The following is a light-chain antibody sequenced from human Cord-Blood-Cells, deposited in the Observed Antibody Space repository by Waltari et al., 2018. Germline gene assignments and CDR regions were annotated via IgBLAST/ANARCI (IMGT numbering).Light chain of an antibody. V-gene: IGKV3D-15*01. J-gene: IGKJ3*01. CDR3: QQYNNWPFT. Sequence: EIVMTHSPATLSVSPGERATLSSTASPSVSSNVAWNQQKPGQAPRLLIYGASTRATGIPARFSGSGSGTEFTLTISSLQSEDFAVYYCQQYNNWPFTFGPGTKVDIK. CDR1: PSVSSN. CDR2: GAS.